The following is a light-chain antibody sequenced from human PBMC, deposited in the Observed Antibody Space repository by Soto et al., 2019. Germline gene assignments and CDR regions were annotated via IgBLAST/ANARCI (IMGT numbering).Light chain of an antibody. V-gene: IGKV1-5*01. CDR1: QSIRYW. CDR3: QQYNILST. CDR2: DAS. Sequence: DIQMTQSPFTLSASVGDRVTITCRASQSIRYWLAWYQHKPGKAPKLLIYDASTLESGVPTRFSGSGSGTEFTLTISSLHPDDFATYYCQQYNILSTFGQGTKVDIK. J-gene: IGKJ1*01.